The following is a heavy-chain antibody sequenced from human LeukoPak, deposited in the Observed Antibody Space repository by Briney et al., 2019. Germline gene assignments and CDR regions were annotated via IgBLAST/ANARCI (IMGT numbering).Heavy chain of an antibody. CDR1: GFTVSSNY. J-gene: IGHJ3*02. V-gene: IGHV3-53*01. CDR3: ARAACCVATDAFDI. D-gene: IGHD2-2*01. Sequence: GGSLRLSCAASGFTVSSNYMSWVRQAPGKGLEWVSVIYSGGSTYYADSVKGRFTISRDNSKNTLYLQMNSLRAEDTAVYYCARAACCVATDAFDIWGQGTMVTVSS. CDR2: IYSGGST.